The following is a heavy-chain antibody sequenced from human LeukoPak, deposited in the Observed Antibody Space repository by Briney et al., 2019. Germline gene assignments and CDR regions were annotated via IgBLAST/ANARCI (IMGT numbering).Heavy chain of an antibody. V-gene: IGHV3-20*01. CDR1: GFAFDDYG. CDR2: INWNGGST. Sequence: GGSLRLSCAASGFAFDDYGMSWVRQAAGKGLEWVSGINWNGGSTGYADSVKGRFTISRDNAKNSLYLQMNSLRAEDTALYHCARPPLGSGSYDYWGQGTLVTVSS. J-gene: IGHJ4*02. CDR3: ARPPLGSGSYDY. D-gene: IGHD3-10*01.